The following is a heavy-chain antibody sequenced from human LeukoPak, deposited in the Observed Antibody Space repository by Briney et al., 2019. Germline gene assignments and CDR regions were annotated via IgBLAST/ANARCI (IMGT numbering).Heavy chain of an antibody. CDR1: GFTFSSYW. V-gene: IGHV3-7*01. D-gene: IGHD1-26*01. Sequence: GGSLRLSCAASGFTFSSYWMTWVRQAPGKGLEWVANIKQDGSEEYYIDSVKGRFTSSRDNAKNTLYLEMNRLRDDDTAVYYCERGGTNLYSGSYHYDYWGQGTLVTVSS. CDR3: ERGGTNLYSGSYHYDY. J-gene: IGHJ4*02. CDR2: IKQDGSEE.